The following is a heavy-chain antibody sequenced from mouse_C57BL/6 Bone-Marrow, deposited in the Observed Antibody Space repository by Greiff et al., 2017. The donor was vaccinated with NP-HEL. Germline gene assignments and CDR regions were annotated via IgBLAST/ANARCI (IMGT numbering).Heavy chain of an antibody. J-gene: IGHJ1*03. CDR1: GFSLTSYA. Sequence: QVQLQQSGPGLVAPSQSLSITCTVSGFSLTSYAISWVRQPPGKGLEWLGVIWTGGGTNYNSALKSRLSISKDNSKSQVFLKMNSLQTDDTARYYCARDYGSSYGWYFDVWGTGTTVTVSS. CDR3: ARDYGSSYGWYFDV. V-gene: IGHV2-9-1*01. CDR2: IWTGGGT. D-gene: IGHD1-1*01.